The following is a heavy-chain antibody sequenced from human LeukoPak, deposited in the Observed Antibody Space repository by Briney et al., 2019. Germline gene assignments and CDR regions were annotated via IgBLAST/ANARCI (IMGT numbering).Heavy chain of an antibody. CDR3: AKGGSFDY. J-gene: IGHJ4*02. Sequence: GGSLRLSCAASGFTFSSYAMHWVRQAPGKGLEWVAVISYDGSNKYYADSVKGRFTISRDISKNTLYLQMNSLRAEDTAVYYCAKGGSFDYWGQGTLVTVSS. V-gene: IGHV3-30*18. CDR1: GFTFSSYA. CDR2: ISYDGSNK. D-gene: IGHD5-12*01.